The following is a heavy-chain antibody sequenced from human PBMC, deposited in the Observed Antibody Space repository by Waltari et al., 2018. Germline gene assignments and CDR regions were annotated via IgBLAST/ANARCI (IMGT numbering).Heavy chain of an antibody. CDR1: GGTFSSYA. J-gene: IGHJ4*02. Sequence: QVQLVQSGAEVKKPGSSVKVSCKASGGTFSSYAISWVRQAPGQGLEWMGGIIPDFGTANFAQKFQGRGTITADESTSTAYMELSSLRSEDTAMYYCARKVGEYYYDSSGYFDYWGQGTLVTVSS. D-gene: IGHD3-22*01. V-gene: IGHV1-69*01. CDR2: IIPDFGTA. CDR3: ARKVGEYYYDSSGYFDY.